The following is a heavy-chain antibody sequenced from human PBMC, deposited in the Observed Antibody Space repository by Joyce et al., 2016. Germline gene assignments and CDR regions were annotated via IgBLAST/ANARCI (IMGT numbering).Heavy chain of an antibody. D-gene: IGHD6-13*01. J-gene: IGHJ4*02. CDR1: GHTLITYG. Sequence: QVQLVQSGDEVKKPGASVKVSCMASGHTLITYGINWVRQAPGQGLEWMGWISSYNANTNYAQKLQGRLTMTTDRSTSTTYMELRSLRSDDTAVYYCATGIAAAGPNNYWGQGALVTVSS. CDR2: ISSYNANT. V-gene: IGHV1-18*01. CDR3: ATGIAAAGPNNY.